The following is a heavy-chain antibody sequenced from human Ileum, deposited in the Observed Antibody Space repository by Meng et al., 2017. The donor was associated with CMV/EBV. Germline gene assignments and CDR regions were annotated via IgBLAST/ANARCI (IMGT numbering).Heavy chain of an antibody. CDR2: IKQDGSTT. Sequence: GGSLRLSCAVSGFTFSSYWMSWVRQAPGKGLEWVANIKQDGSTTYYVGSVKGRFTISRDNAKNSLYLQMNSLTVEDTAVYYCATPDAAAGNSWGQGTLVTVSS. CDR1: GFTFSSYW. D-gene: IGHD6-13*01. J-gene: IGHJ4*02. V-gene: IGHV3-7*01. CDR3: ATPDAAAGNS.